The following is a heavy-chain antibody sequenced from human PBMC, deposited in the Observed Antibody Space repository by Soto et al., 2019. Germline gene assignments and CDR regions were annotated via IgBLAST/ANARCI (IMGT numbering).Heavy chain of an antibody. V-gene: IGHV5-10-1*01. Sequence: GESLKISCKGSGYSFAGYWTTWVRQKPGKGLEWMGRIDPSDSQTYYSPSFRGHVTISVTKSITTVFLQWSSLRASDTAMYYCARQIYDSDTGPNFQYYFDSWGQGTPVTVS. D-gene: IGHD3-22*01. CDR1: GYSFAGYW. CDR3: ARQIYDSDTGPNFQYYFDS. J-gene: IGHJ4*02. CDR2: IDPSDSQT.